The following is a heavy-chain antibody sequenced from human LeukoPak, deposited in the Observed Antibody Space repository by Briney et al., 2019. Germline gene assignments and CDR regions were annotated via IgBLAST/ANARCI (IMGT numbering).Heavy chain of an antibody. D-gene: IGHD2-2*01. V-gene: IGHV4-61*05. J-gene: IGHJ6*03. CDR1: GGSISSSNYY. Sequence: SETLSLTCTVSGGSISSSNYYWDWIRQPPGKGLEWIGYIYYSGSTNYNPSLKSRVTISVDTSKNQFSLKLSSVTAADTAVYYCARVGSTSYYYFYYMDVWGKGTTVTVSS. CDR2: IYYSGST. CDR3: ARVGSTSYYYFYYMDV.